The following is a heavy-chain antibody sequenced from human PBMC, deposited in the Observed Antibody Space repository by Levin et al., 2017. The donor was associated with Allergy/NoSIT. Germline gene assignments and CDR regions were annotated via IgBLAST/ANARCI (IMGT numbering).Heavy chain of an antibody. CDR1: GYTFTSYG. CDR3: ARGMARIFYAGGGSPYRRGFDP. V-gene: IGHV1-18*01. J-gene: IGHJ5*02. D-gene: IGHD2-15*01. CDR2: ISAYNGNT. Sequence: ASVKVSCKASGYTFTSYGISWVRQAPGQGLEWMGWISAYNGNTNYAQKLQGRVTMTTDTSTSTAYMELRSLRSDDTAVYYCARGMARIFYAGGGSPYRRGFDPWGQGTLVTVSS.